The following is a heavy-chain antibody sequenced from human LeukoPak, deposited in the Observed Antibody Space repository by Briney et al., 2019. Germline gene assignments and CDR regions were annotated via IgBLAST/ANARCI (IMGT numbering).Heavy chain of an antibody. Sequence: GGSLRLSCAASGFTFSSYAMSWVRQAPGKGLEWVATISGRGDNTYYADSVKGRVTISRDNSENTLYLQMNSLRADDTAVFYCARHYGSGSYGHYYYYYMDVWGKGTTVTISS. CDR1: GFTFSSYA. D-gene: IGHD3-10*01. CDR2: ISGRGDNT. V-gene: IGHV3-23*01. CDR3: ARHYGSGSYGHYYYYYMDV. J-gene: IGHJ6*03.